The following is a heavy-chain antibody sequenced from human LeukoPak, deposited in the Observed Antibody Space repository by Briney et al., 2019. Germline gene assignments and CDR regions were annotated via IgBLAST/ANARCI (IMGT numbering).Heavy chain of an antibody. V-gene: IGHV1-24*01. CDR2: FDPEDGET. J-gene: IGHJ3*02. Sequence: ASVKVSCKVFGYTLTELPIHWVRQAPGKGLEWVGGFDPEDGETTYAQKFQGGVTMTEDTSTDTAYMEVSGLRSEDTAVYYRATRTTGTTDALDIWGQGTMVTVSS. CDR3: ATRTTGTTDALDI. CDR1: GYTLTELP. D-gene: IGHD1-1*01.